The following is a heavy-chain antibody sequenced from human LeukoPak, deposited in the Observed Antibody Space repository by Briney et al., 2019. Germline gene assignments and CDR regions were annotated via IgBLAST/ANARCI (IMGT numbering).Heavy chain of an antibody. D-gene: IGHD6-13*01. CDR3: ARFGSSLGYFDY. V-gene: IGHV4-34*01. CDR2: INHSGST. CDR1: GGSFSGYY. J-gene: IGHJ4*02. Sequence: SETLSLTCAVYGGSFSGYYWSWIRQPPGKGLEWIGEINHSGSTNYNPSLKSRATISVDTSKNQFSLKLSSVTAADTAVYYCARFGSSLGYFDYWGQGTLVTVSS.